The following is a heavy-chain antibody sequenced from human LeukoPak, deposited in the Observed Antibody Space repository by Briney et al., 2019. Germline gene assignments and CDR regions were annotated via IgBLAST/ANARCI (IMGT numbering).Heavy chain of an antibody. J-gene: IGHJ4*02. CDR1: GYTFTSYY. D-gene: IGHD3-10*01. V-gene: IGHV1-46*01. Sequence: ASVKVSCKASGYTFTSYYMHWVRQAPGQGLEWMGLINPSGGSTNYAQRFQGRVTITADESTSTAYMELSGLRSEDTAVYYCAGYYYGSGSYYRKAFDYWGQGTLVTVSS. CDR2: INPSGGST. CDR3: AGYYYGSGSYYRKAFDY.